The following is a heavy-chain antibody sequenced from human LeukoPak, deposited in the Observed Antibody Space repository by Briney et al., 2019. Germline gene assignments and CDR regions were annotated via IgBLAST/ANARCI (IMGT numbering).Heavy chain of an antibody. CDR3: ARDPSIYGDYLTSGYDY. J-gene: IGHJ4*02. CDR2: ISSSGSTI. V-gene: IGHV3-11*04. CDR1: GFTFSDYY. Sequence: PGGSLRLSCAASGFTFSDYYMSWIRQAPGKGLEWVSYISSSGSTIYYADSAKGRFTISRDNAKNSLYLQMNSLRAEDTAVYYCARDPSIYGDYLTSGYDYWGQGTLVTVSS. D-gene: IGHD4-17*01.